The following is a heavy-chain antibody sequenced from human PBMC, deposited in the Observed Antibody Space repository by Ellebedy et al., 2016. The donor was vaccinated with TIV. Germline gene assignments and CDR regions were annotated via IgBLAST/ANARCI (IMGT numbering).Heavy chain of an antibody. D-gene: IGHD5/OR15-5a*01. J-gene: IGHJ4*02. CDR3: TRDLTNIVSGDY. V-gene: IGHV1-2*02. CDR2: NNPNSGGT. CDR1: GYTFTDYY. Sequence: AASVKVSCKTSGYTFTDYYIHWVRQAPGQGLDWMAWNNPNSGGTNYAQKFQGRVTVTRDTSTSTAFLELSRLRSDDTAVYYCTRDLTNIVSGDYWGQGTLVTVSS.